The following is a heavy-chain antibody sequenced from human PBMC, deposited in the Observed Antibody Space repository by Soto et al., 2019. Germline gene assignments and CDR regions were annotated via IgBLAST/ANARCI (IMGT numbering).Heavy chain of an antibody. D-gene: IGHD6-6*01. Sequence: LRLSFAASGVTVSSNYMSWVRQAPGKGLEWVSVIYSGGSTYYADSVKGRFTISRDNSKNTLYLQMNSLRAEDTAVYYCARIAARPSGGYYYYGMDVRGQVPTVTVS. CDR3: ARIAARPSGGYYYYGMDV. CDR2: IYSGGST. CDR1: GVTVSSNY. J-gene: IGHJ6*02. V-gene: IGHV3-53*01.